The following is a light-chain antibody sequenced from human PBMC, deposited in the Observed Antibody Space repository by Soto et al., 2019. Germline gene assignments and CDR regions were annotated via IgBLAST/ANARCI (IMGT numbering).Light chain of an antibody. CDR1: QTVTRSY. Sequence: EIVLTQSPGTLSLSPGERATLSCRASQTVTRSYLAWCQQKPGQAPRLLIYGASTRATGIPARFSGSGSGTDFTLTISRLEPEDFAVYYCQQYGSSPPVTFGQGTKGEIK. CDR2: GAS. CDR3: QQYGSSPPVT. J-gene: IGKJ1*01. V-gene: IGKV3-20*01.